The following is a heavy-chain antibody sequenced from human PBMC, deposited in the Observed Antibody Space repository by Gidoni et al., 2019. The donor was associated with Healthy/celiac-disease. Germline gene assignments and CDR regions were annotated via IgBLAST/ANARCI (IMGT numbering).Heavy chain of an antibody. CDR2: ISGSGGST. V-gene: IGHV3-23*01. Sequence: EVQLLESGGGLVQPGGSLRLSCAASGFTFSSYAMRWVRQAPGKGLGWVSAISGSGGSTYYADSVKGRFTISRDNSKNTLYLQMNSLRAEDTAVYYCAPGLLWFGELFPGMDVWGQGTTVTVSS. CDR3: APGLLWFGELFPGMDV. D-gene: IGHD3-10*01. CDR1: GFTFSSYA. J-gene: IGHJ6*02.